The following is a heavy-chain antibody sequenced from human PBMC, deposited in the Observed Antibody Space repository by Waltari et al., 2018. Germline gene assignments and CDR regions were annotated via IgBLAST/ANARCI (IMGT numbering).Heavy chain of an antibody. CDR3: ARWGGSGSYLESGDYYYGMDV. CDR2: NNPNSGGT. J-gene: IGHJ6*02. V-gene: IGHV1-2*02. Sequence: QVQLVQSGAEVKKPGASVKVSCKASGYTFPGYYMHWVRQAPGQGLEWRGGNNPNSGGTNYAQKFKGRVTMTRDTSISKAYMELSRLRSDDTAVYYCARWGGSGSYLESGDYYYGMDVWGQGTTVTVSS. CDR1: GYTFPGYY. D-gene: IGHD3-10*01.